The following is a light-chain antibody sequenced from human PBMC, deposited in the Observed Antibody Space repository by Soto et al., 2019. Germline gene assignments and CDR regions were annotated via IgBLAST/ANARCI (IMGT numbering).Light chain of an antibody. Sequence: IVMTHSPATLCLSPVQRATLSFRASQTIDNTLAWYQRKPGQAPRLLIYDASTWATGVPARFSGSGSGTDFTLTISSLQSEDFAIYYCQHYNYWPYTFGQGTKVDIK. V-gene: IGKV3-15*01. CDR1: QTIDNT. CDR3: QHYNYWPYT. CDR2: DAS. J-gene: IGKJ2*01.